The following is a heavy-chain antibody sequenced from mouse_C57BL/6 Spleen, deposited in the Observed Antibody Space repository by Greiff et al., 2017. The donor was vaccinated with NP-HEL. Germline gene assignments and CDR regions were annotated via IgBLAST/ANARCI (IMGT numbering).Heavy chain of an antibody. V-gene: IGHV1-55*01. Sequence: QVQLQQPGAELVKPGASVKMSCKASGYTFTSYWITWVKQRPGQGLEWIGDIYPGSGSTNYNEKFKSKATLTVDTSSSTAYMQLSSLTSEDSAVYYCARPYYDYDGDWYFDVWGTGTTVTVSS. CDR3: ARPYYDYDGDWYFDV. J-gene: IGHJ1*03. D-gene: IGHD2-4*01. CDR1: GYTFTSYW. CDR2: IYPGSGST.